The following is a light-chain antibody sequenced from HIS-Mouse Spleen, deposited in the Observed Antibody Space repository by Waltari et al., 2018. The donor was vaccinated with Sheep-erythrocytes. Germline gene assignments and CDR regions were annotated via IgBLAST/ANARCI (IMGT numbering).Light chain of an antibody. Sequence: QSALTQPRSVSGSPGQSVTISCTGTSSDVGGYNYVSWYQQHPGKAPKLMIYDDSKRPAVVPYRFSGSKAGNTASLTISGLQAEDEADYYCCSYAGSYNHVFATGTKVTVL. V-gene: IGLV2-11*01. J-gene: IGLJ1*01. CDR3: CSYAGSYNHV. CDR2: DDS. CDR1: SSDVGGYNY.